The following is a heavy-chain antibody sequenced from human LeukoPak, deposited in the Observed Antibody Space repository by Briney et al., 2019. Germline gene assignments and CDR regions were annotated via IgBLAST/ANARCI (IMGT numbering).Heavy chain of an antibody. D-gene: IGHD3-10*01. V-gene: IGHV3-23*01. Sequence: QPGGSLRLSCAASGFTFSSYWMHWVRQAPGKGLVWVSAISGSGGSIYYADSVKGRFTISRDNSKNTLYLQMNSLRAEDTAVYYCARDIRGGYFDYWGQGTLVTVSS. CDR3: ARDIRGGYFDY. J-gene: IGHJ4*02. CDR2: ISGSGGSI. CDR1: GFTFSSYW.